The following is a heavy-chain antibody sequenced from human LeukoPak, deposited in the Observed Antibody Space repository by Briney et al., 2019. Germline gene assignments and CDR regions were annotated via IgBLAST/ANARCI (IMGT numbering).Heavy chain of an antibody. CDR2: ISYDGSNK. Sequence: GSLRLSCAASGFTFSSYGMHWVRQAPGKGLEWVAVISYDGSNKYYADSVKGRFTISRDNSKNTLYLQMNSLRAEDTAVYYCAKVGYSSSWYLIDYWGQGTLVTVSS. J-gene: IGHJ4*02. V-gene: IGHV3-30*18. CDR3: AKVGYSSSWYLIDY. D-gene: IGHD6-13*01. CDR1: GFTFSSYG.